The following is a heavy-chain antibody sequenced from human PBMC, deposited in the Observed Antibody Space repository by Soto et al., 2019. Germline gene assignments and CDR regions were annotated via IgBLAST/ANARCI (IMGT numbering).Heavy chain of an antibody. D-gene: IGHD6-13*01. Sequence: EVQLLESGGALVQPGGSLRLSCAASGFTFNSYAMSWVRQAPGKGLEWVSSISAGGDSTYSADSVKGRFTISRDNSKNTLYLQLNSLTADDTVVFYCAKGGLYTSSWYEGYWGQGTLVTVSS. V-gene: IGHV3-23*01. J-gene: IGHJ4*02. CDR1: GFTFNSYA. CDR2: ISAGGDST. CDR3: AKGGLYTSSWYEGY.